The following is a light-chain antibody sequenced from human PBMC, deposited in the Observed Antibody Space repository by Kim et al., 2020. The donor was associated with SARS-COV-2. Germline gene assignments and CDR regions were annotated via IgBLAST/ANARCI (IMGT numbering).Light chain of an antibody. CDR1: QSISFW. V-gene: IGKV1-5*03. Sequence: DIQMTQSPSTLSASVGDRVTITCRASQSISFWLAWYQQKPGKAPKLLIYQASRLESGVQSRFSGSGSVTEFTLTISSLQPEDFATYYCQQYDSYSRTFGQGTKVDIK. CDR3: QQYDSYSRT. CDR2: QAS. J-gene: IGKJ1*01.